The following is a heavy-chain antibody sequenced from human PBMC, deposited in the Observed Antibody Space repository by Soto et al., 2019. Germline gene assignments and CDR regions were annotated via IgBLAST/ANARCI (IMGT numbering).Heavy chain of an antibody. CDR3: ARHRENCYKGPYYSGMDV. V-gene: IGHV5-51*01. CDR1: GYSFTSYW. J-gene: IGHJ6*02. CDR2: IYPGDSDT. D-gene: IGHD2-21*01. Sequence: GESLKISCKGSGYSFTSYWIGWVRQMPGKGLEWMGIIYPGDSDTRYSPSFHGQVTISADKSISTAYLQWSSLKASDTAMYYCARHRENCYKGPYYSGMDVWGQGTTVTVSS.